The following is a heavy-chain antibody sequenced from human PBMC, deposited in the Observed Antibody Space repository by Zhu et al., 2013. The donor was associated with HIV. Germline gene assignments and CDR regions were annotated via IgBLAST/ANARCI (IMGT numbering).Heavy chain of an antibody. CDR1: GGTFSSYA. CDR2: IIPIFGTA. V-gene: IGHV1-69*01. CDR3: ARGDKQRSVTMLPYYYYGMDV. Sequence: QVQLVQSGAEVKKPGSSVKVSCKASGGTFSSYAISWVRQAPGQGLEWMGGIIPIFGTANYAQKFQGRVTITADESTSTAYMELSSLRSEDTAVYYCARGDKQRSVTMLPYYYYGMDVWGQGTTVTVSS. J-gene: IGHJ6*02. D-gene: IGHD4-17*01.